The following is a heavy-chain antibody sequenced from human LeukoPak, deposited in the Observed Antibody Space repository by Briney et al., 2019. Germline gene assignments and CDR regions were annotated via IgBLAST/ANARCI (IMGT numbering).Heavy chain of an antibody. V-gene: IGHV4-34*01. J-gene: IGHJ4*02. CDR3: VRGTVERYSNYGD. Sequence: KSSETLSLTCVVYGGSFSGYYWNWIRQPPGKGLEWIGEINHSGSTNYNPSLKSRVTISVDTSKNQFSLKLSSVTAADTAVYYCVRGTVERYSNYGDWGQGTLVTVSS. CDR1: GGSFSGYY. CDR2: INHSGST. D-gene: IGHD4-11*01.